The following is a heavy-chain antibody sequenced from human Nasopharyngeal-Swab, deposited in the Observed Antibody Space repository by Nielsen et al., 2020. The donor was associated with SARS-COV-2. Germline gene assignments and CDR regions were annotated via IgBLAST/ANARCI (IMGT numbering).Heavy chain of an antibody. J-gene: IGHJ4*02. Sequence: SETLSLTCTVSGDSIDYSTFYWGWIRQPPGKGLEWMGNIYYIGNTYKNPSLKSRLTISVDKSKNQCSLQLSSVTAADTAVYYCVRSSSWYYFDYWAQGTQVTVSS. CDR1: GDSIDYSTFY. CDR3: VRSSSWYYFDY. V-gene: IGHV4-39*01. CDR2: IYYIGNT. D-gene: IGHD6-13*01.